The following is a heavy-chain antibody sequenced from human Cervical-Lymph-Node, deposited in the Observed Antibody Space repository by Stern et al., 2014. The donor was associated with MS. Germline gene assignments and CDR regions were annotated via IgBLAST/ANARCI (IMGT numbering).Heavy chain of an antibody. CDR3: AKGLNLEYDYGMDA. CDR2: ISWNSGSI. D-gene: IGHD5-12*01. J-gene: IGHJ6*02. V-gene: IGHV3-9*01. Sequence: EVQLLESGGGLVQPGRSLRLSCAASGFTLDDYAMHWVRQAPGKGLEWVSGISWNSGSIGYAESVKGRFTISRDNAKNSLYLQMNSLRAEDTALYYCAKGLNLEYDYGMDAWGQGTTVTVSS. CDR1: GFTLDDYA.